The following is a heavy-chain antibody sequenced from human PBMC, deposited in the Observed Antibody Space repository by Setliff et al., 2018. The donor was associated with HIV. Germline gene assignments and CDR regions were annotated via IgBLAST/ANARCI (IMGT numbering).Heavy chain of an antibody. Sequence: SETLSLTCTVSAAAIRNSYWTWIRQPAGKGLEWIGRIYPSGTIHSNPSLKNPVTMSVDTSKNQFSLRLTSVSAADTALSYCAGSMGATKGSWFEPWGQGTLVTVSS. CDR3: AGSMGATKGSWFEP. CDR2: IYPSGTI. CDR1: AAAIRNSY. V-gene: IGHV4-4*07. J-gene: IGHJ5*02. D-gene: IGHD3-10*01.